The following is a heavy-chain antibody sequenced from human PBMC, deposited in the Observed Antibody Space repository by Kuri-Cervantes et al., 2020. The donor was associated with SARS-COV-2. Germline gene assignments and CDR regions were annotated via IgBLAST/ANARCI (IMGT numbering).Heavy chain of an antibody. Sequence: ASVKVSCKASGYTFTSYDINWVRQATGQGLEWMGWINPNSGGTNYAQKLQGRVTMTTDTSTSTAYMELRSLRSDDTAVYYCARDIVGAPYYYYYYMDVWGKGTTVTVSS. J-gene: IGHJ6*03. CDR3: ARDIVGAPYYYYYYMDV. CDR1: GYTFTSYD. V-gene: IGHV1-18*01. CDR2: INPNSGGT. D-gene: IGHD1-26*01.